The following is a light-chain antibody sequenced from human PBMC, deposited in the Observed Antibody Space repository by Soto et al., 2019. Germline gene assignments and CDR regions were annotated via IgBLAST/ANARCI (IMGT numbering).Light chain of an antibody. CDR3: AAWDDSLNAL. J-gene: IGLJ1*01. CDR2: IND. V-gene: IGLV1-44*01. CDR1: SSNIGDNP. Sequence: SVLAQPPPASWTPGQRITVSCSGSSSNIGDNPVNWYQQLPGAAPKLLIYINDQRPSGVPDRFSGSKSGTSASLAISGLQPEDEADYYCAAWDDSLNALFGTGTKVTVL.